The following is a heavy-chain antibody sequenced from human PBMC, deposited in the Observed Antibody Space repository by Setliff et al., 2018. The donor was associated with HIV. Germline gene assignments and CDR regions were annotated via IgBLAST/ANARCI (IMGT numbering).Heavy chain of an antibody. V-gene: IGHV1-69-2*01. D-gene: IGHD4-17*01. Sequence: GASVKVSCKVSGYTFSDYYIHWVQQAPGKGLEWMGRVDPEDGKTMYSRKFQGRVTITADTSTDTAYMELSSLRSEDTAVYFCARGTTATDYYYYMDVWGKGTSVTVSS. CDR1: GYTFSDYY. CDR2: VDPEDGKT. J-gene: IGHJ6*03. CDR3: ARGTTATDYYYYMDV.